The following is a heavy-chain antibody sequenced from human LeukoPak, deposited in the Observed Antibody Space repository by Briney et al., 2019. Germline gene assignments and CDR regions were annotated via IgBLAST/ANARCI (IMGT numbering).Heavy chain of an antibody. CDR1: GGSISSSSYY. CDR3: ARAIQLWFDY. J-gene: IGHJ4*02. D-gene: IGHD5-18*01. CDR2: IYYSGST. V-gene: IGHV4-39*01. Sequence: SETLSLTCTVSGGSISSSSYYWGWIRQPPGKGLEWIGSIYYSGSTYYNPSLKSRVTISVDTSKNQSSLKLSSVTAADTAVYYCARAIQLWFDYWGQGTLVTVSS.